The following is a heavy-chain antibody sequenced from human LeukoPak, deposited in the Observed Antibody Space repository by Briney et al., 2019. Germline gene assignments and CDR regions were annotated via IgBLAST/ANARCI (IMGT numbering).Heavy chain of an antibody. CDR3: AREGSGSLYGMDV. J-gene: IGHJ6*02. CDR2: IYYSAST. CDR1: GGSISSYY. D-gene: IGHD3-10*01. Sequence: SETLSLTCTVSGGSISSYYWSWIRHPPGRGLEWIVYIYYSASTSYNLSLKSRVTISVDTSKNQFSLKLSSVTAADTAVYYCAREGSGSLYGMDVWGQGTTVTVSS. V-gene: IGHV4-59*12.